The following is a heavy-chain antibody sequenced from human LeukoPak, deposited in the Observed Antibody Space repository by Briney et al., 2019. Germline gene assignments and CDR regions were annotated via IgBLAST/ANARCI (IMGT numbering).Heavy chain of an antibody. CDR1: GGTFSSYA. CDR2: IIPIFGTA. Sequence: ASVKVSCKASGGTFSSYAISWVRQAPGQGLEWMGGIIPIFGTANYAQKFQGRVTITTDESTSTAYMELSSLRSEDTAVYYCARSEYYYDSSGYHYLNWFDPWGQGTLVTVSS. V-gene: IGHV1-69*05. CDR3: ARSEYYYDSSGYHYLNWFDP. J-gene: IGHJ5*02. D-gene: IGHD3-22*01.